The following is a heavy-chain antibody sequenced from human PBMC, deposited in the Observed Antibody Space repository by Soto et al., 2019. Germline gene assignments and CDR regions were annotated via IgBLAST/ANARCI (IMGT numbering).Heavy chain of an antibody. CDR1: GFTFSNYD. V-gene: IGHV3-30*18. J-gene: IGHJ4*02. CDR2: ISYDGSNK. D-gene: IGHD4-17*01. CDR3: AKVFDYGDYFDY. Sequence: PGGSLRLSCAASGFTFSNYDIHWVRQAPGKGLEWVAIISYDGSNKYYADSVKGRFTISRDNSKNTLYLQMNSLRAEDTAVYYCAKVFDYGDYFDYWGQGTLVTVSS.